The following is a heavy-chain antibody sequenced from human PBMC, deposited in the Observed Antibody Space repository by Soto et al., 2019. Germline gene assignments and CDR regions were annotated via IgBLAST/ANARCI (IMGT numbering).Heavy chain of an antibody. D-gene: IGHD5-12*01. J-gene: IGHJ6*02. CDR3: AREGVAPYYYYGMDV. CDR1: GGTFSSYA. CDR2: IIPIFGTA. Sequence: SVKVSCKASGGTFSSYAISWVRQAPGQGLEWMGGIIPIFGTANYAQKFQGRVTITADASTSTAYMELSSLRSDDTAVYYCAREGVAPYYYYGMDVWGQGTPVTVSS. V-gene: IGHV1-69*13.